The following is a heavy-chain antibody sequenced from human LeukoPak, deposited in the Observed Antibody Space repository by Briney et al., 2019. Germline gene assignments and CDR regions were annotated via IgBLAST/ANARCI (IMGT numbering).Heavy chain of an antibody. D-gene: IGHD2-15*01. CDR3: AKDDDIVVVVAATPYFDY. CDR2: ISGSGGST. Sequence: PGGSLRLSCAASGFTFSSYAMSWVRQAPGKGLEWVSAISGSGGSTYYADSVKGRFTISRDNSKNTLYLQMNSLRAEDTAVYYCAKDDDIVVVVAATPYFDYWGQGTLVTVSP. CDR1: GFTFSSYA. V-gene: IGHV3-23*01. J-gene: IGHJ4*02.